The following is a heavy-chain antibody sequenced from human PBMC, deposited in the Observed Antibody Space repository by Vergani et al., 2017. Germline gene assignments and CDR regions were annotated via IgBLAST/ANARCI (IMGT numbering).Heavy chain of an antibody. J-gene: IGHJ4*02. CDR2: ISSSSSTI. V-gene: IGHV3-48*01. D-gene: IGHD6-19*01. CDR1: GFTFSNYS. Sequence: VQLVESGGGVVQPGGSLRLSCAASGFTFSNYSMNWVRQAPGKGLEWVSYISSSSSTIYYADSVKGRFTISRDNAKNSLYLQMNSLRAEDTAVYYCARDLERGSSGWYFDYWGQGTLVTVSS. CDR3: ARDLERGSSGWYFDY.